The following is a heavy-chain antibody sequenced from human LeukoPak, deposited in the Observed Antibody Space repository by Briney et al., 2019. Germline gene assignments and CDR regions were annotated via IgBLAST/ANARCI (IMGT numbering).Heavy chain of an antibody. CDR1: GFIFSNAW. J-gene: IGHJ4*02. V-gene: IGHV3-15*01. CDR2: IKGKTDGGTT. CDR3: TTREKHLDY. Sequence: GGSLRLSCAASGFIFSNAWIGWVRQAPGKGLEWVGLIKGKTDGGTTDYAAPVKGRFTISRDDSKNTLYLQVNSLKTEDTAVYYCTTREKHLDYWGQGTLVTVSS.